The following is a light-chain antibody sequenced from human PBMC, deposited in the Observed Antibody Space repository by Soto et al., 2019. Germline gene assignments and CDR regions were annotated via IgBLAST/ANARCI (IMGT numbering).Light chain of an antibody. V-gene: IGLV1-40*01. Sequence: QSVLTQPPSGSGAPGQRVTISCTGSISNIGAGYDVHWYQQLPGTAPKLLIYGNSNRPSGVPDRFSGSKSGTSAALAITGRQAEDEADYYCQSYDSSLSGSVVFGGGTTLTVL. CDR2: GNS. CDR1: ISNIGAGYD. CDR3: QSYDSSLSGSVV. J-gene: IGLJ3*02.